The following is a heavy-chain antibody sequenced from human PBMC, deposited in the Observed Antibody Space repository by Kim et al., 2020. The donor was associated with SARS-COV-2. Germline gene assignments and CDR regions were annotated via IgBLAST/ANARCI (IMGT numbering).Heavy chain of an antibody. J-gene: IGHJ2*01. CDR2: INSDGSST. D-gene: IGHD4-4*01. V-gene: IGHV3-74*01. CDR3: AKSSGDWGNYYFDL. CDR1: GFTFSSYW. Sequence: GGSLRLSCAASGFTFSSYWMHWVRQAPGKGLVWVSRINSDGSSTTYADSVKGRFTISRDNAKNTLYLQMNSLRVEDTALYYCAKSSGDWGNYYFDLWGRGTLVTASS.